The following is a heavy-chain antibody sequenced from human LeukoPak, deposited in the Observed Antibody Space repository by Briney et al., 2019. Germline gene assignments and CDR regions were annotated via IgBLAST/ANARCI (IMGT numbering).Heavy chain of an antibody. CDR2: ISGSGVST. V-gene: IGHV3-23*01. Sequence: PGGSLRLPCAASGFTFSNCAMSWVRQAPGKGLEWVSGISGSGVSTYYADSVKGRFTISRDNSKNTLYLQMNSLRAEDTAVYYCAKGNNLNYIGDAFDIWGQGTVVTVSS. D-gene: IGHD1-20*01. CDR3: AKGNNLNYIGDAFDI. CDR1: GFTFSNCA. J-gene: IGHJ3*02.